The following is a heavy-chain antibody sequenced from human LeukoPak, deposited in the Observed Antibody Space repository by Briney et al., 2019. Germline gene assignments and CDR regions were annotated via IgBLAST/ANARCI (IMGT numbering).Heavy chain of an antibody. D-gene: IGHD1-1*01. J-gene: IGHJ6*02. CDR2: IGTAGDT. Sequence: GGSLRLSCAASGFTFSSYDMHWVRQATGKGLEWVSAIGTAGDTYYPGSVKGRFTISRENAKNSLYLQMNSLRAGDTAVYYCARAPGTTHYYGMDVWGQGTMVTVSS. CDR3: ARAPGTTHYYGMDV. V-gene: IGHV3-13*01. CDR1: GFTFSSYD.